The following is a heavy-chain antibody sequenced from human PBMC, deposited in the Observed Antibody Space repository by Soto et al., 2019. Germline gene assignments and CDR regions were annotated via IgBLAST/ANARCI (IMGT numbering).Heavy chain of an antibody. CDR2: IIPILGIA. D-gene: IGHD4-17*01. CDR3: ASEYHDYGDYRGFDY. V-gene: IGHV1-69*02. J-gene: IGHJ4*02. CDR1: GGTFSSYT. Sequence: QVQLVQSGAEVKKPGSSVKVSCKASGGTFSSYTISWVRQAPGQGLEWMGRIIPILGIANYAQKFQGRVTITADKSTSTAYMELSSLRSEDTAVYYCASEYHDYGDYRGFDYWGQGTLVTVSS.